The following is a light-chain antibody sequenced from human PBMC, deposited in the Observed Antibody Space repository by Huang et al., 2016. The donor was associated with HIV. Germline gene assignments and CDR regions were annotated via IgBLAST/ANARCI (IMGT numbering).Light chain of an antibody. V-gene: IGKV1-16*01. CDR1: KGIKNY. J-gene: IGKJ2*01. CDR2: RVS. CDR3: QQYYTYPYT. Sequence: DIQMTQSPSSLSASVGDRVTITCRASKGIKNYVAWFQQKPGKAPKSLIHRVSYLHSGVPSRFSGSGSGIHFTLTINSLQPEDFAFYYCQQYYTYPYTFGQATKLEIK.